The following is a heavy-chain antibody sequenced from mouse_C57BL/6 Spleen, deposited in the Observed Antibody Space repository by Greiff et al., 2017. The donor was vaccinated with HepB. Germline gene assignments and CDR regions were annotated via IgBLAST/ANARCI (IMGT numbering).Heavy chain of an antibody. J-gene: IGHJ3*01. V-gene: IGHV2-5*01. CDR2: IWRGGST. CDR1: GFSLTSYG. CDR3: ARHYYYGSQSPFAY. D-gene: IGHD1-1*01. Sequence: VQGVESGPGLVQPSQSLSITCTVSGFSLTSYGVHWVRQSPGKGLEWLGVIWRGGSTDYNAAFMSRLSITKDNSKIQVFFKMNSLQADDTAIYYCARHYYYGSQSPFAYWGQGTLVTVSA.